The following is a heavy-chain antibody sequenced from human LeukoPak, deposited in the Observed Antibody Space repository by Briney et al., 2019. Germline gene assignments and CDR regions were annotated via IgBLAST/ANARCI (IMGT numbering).Heavy chain of an antibody. CDR1: GFTFSSYG. V-gene: IGHV3-33*01. CDR3: ARVGGYCSGGSCYGDWFDP. J-gene: IGHJ5*02. Sequence: GGSLRLSCAASGFTFSSYGMHWVRQAPGKGLEWVAVIWYDGSNKYYADSVKGRFTISRDNSKNTLYLQMNSLRAEDTAVYYCARVGGYCSGGSCYGDWFDPWGQGTLVTVSS. CDR2: IWYDGSNK. D-gene: IGHD2-15*01.